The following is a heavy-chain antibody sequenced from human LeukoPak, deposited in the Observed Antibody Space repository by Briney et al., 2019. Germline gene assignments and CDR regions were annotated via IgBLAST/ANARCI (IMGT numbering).Heavy chain of an antibody. V-gene: IGHV4-4*07. CDR2: IYTSGST. J-gene: IGHJ4*02. D-gene: IGHD3-3*01. CDR1: GGSISSYY. Sequence: SETLSLTCTVSGGSISSYYWSWIRQPAGKGLEWIGRIYTSGSTNYNPSLKSRVTMSVDTSKNQFSLKLSSVTAADTAVYYCARDRGITIFGVVTTCFDYWGQGTLVTVSS. CDR3: ARDRGITIFGVVTTCFDY.